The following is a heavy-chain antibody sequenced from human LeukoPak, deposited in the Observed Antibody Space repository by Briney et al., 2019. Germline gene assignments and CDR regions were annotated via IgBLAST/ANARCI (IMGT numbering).Heavy chain of an antibody. CDR2: IYYSGST. D-gene: IGHD2-21*02. CDR1: GGSISSGSYY. Sequence: PSETLSLTCTVSGGSISSGSYYWSWIRQPAGKGLEWIGSIYYSGSTNYNPSLKSRVTISVDTSKNQFSLKLSSVTAADTAVYYCARDNCGGDCYSYAFDIWGQGTMVTVSS. CDR3: ARDNCGGDCYSYAFDI. V-gene: IGHV4-61*10. J-gene: IGHJ3*02.